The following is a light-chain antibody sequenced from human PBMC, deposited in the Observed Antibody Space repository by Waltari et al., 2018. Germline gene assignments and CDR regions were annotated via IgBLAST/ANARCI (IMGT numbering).Light chain of an antibody. J-gene: IGKJ2*01. CDR2: AAS. V-gene: IGKV1-39*01. CDR3: QQTYSTPT. Sequence: DIQLTHSPSSLSASVGDRVTITCRASQSISSYLNWYQQKPGKAPKLLIYAASSLQSGVPSRFSGSGSGTDLTLTISSLQPEDFATYYCQQTYSTPTCGQGTKLEIK. CDR1: QSISSY.